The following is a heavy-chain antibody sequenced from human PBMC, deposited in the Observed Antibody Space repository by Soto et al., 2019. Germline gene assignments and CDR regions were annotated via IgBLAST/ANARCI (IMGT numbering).Heavy chain of an antibody. CDR1: GFTFSSYA. CDR2: ISGSGGST. Sequence: GGSLRLSCAASGFTFSSYAMSWVRQAPGKGLEWVSAISGSGGSTYYADSVKGRFTISRDNSKNTLYLQMNSLRAEDTAVYYCAKGADTLMYAINYDFYGMDVWGQGTTVTVSS. J-gene: IGHJ6*02. D-gene: IGHD2-8*01. V-gene: IGHV3-23*01. CDR3: AKGADTLMYAINYDFYGMDV.